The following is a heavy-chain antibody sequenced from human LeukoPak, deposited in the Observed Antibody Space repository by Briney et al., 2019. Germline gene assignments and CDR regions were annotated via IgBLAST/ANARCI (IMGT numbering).Heavy chain of an antibody. V-gene: IGHV3-30*04. Sequence: GGSLRLSCAASGFTFSSYAMHWVRQAPGKGLEWVAVISYDGSNKYYADSVKGRFTISRDNSKNTLYLQMNSLKTEDTAVYYCTREMYYDILTGYYDYWGQGTLVTVSS. CDR1: GFTFSSYA. J-gene: IGHJ4*02. D-gene: IGHD3-9*01. CDR2: ISYDGSNK. CDR3: TREMYYDILTGYYDY.